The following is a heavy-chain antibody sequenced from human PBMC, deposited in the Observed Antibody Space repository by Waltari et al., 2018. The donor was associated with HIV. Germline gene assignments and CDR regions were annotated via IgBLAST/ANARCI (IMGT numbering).Heavy chain of an antibody. V-gene: IGHV3-74*01. CDR2: MNSDGGDI. Sequence: EVRLVESGGNLVQTGGSLTLSCAASGFTFSNYWMHWVRQAPGKGLVWVSRMNSDGGDISYADSVKGRFTIARDNSKKMVYLQMHSLRAEDTGVYYCARELDVWGQGTTVTVSS. CDR1: GFTFSNYW. CDR3: ARELDV. J-gene: IGHJ6*02.